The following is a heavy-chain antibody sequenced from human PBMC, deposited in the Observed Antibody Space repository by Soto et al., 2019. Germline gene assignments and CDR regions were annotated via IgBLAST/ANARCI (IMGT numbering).Heavy chain of an antibody. CDR2: INAGNGNT. J-gene: IGHJ4*02. D-gene: IGHD2-21*02. CDR1: GYTFTSYA. V-gene: IGHV1-3*05. Sequence: QVQLVQSGAEEKKPGASVKVSCKASGYTFTSYAMHWVRQAPGQRLEWMGWINAGNGNTKYSQKFQGRVTISRDTSASTAYMELSRLRARDTAVYYCAGSIVVVTALDYWGQGTLVTVSS. CDR3: AGSIVVVTALDY.